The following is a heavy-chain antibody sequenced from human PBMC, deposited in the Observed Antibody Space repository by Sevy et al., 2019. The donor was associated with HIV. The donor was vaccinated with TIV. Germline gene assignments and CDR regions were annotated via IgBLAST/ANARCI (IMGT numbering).Heavy chain of an antibody. Sequence: ASVKVSCKASGGSLSNYGMNWVRQAPGQGLEWMGGILPQVGIANYVQKFQDRVTITADESTSTVYMEMRRLRSEDTGIYYSASVRPHAGDSYFFVSWGQGTLVTVSS. D-gene: IGHD5-18*01. CDR3: ASVRPHAGDSYFFVS. V-gene: IGHV1-69*10. CDR1: GGSLSNYG. CDR2: ILPQVGIA. J-gene: IGHJ4*02.